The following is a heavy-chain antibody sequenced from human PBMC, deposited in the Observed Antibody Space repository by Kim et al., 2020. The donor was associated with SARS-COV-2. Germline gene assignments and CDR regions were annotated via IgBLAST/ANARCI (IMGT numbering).Heavy chain of an antibody. J-gene: IGHJ4*02. Sequence: GGSLRLSCAASGFTFSNAWMSWVRQAPGKGLEWVGRIKSKTDGGTTDYAAPVKGRFTISRDDSKNTLYLQMNSLKTEDTAVYYCTTDRDYDYVWGSYRMIDYWGQRTLVTVSS. CDR1: GFTFSNAW. CDR3: TTDRDYDYVWGSYRMIDY. D-gene: IGHD3-16*02. V-gene: IGHV3-15*01. CDR2: IKSKTDGGTT.